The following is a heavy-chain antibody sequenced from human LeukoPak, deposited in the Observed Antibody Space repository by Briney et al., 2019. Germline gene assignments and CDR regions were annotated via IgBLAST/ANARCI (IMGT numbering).Heavy chain of an antibody. J-gene: IGHJ3*02. CDR2: ISSSSSYI. Sequence: MPGGSLRLSCAASGFTFSSYAMSWVRQAPGKGLEWVSSISSSSSYIYYADSVKGRFTISRDNAKNSLYLQMNSLRAEDTAVYYCARSGVWRWLQLYAFDIWGQGTMVTVSS. CDR3: ARSGVWRWLQLYAFDI. V-gene: IGHV3-21*01. D-gene: IGHD5-24*01. CDR1: GFTFSSYA.